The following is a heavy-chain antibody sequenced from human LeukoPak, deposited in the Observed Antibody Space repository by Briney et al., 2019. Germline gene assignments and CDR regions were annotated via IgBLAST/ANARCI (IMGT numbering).Heavy chain of an antibody. CDR3: TRGGGLESDY. CDR2: IRSKAYGGTT. Sequence: GSLRLSXTASGFTFGDYAMSWFRQGPGTGLEWVGFIRSKAYGGTTEYAASVKGRFTISRDDSKSIAYLRMNSLKTEDTAVYYCTRGGGLESDYWGQGTLVTVSS. D-gene: IGHD5-12*01. J-gene: IGHJ4*02. V-gene: IGHV3-49*03. CDR1: GFTFGDYA.